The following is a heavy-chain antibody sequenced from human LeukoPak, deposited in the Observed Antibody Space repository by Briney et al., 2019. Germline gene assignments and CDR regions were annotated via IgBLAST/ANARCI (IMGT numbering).Heavy chain of an antibody. J-gene: IGHJ5*02. Sequence: EASVKVSCKASGGTFSSYAISWVRQAPGQGLEWMGGIIPIFGTANYAQKFQGRVTITADESTSTAYMELSSLRSEDTAVYYCARDKCSSTSCYSPWFDPWGQGTLVTVSS. D-gene: IGHD2-2*01. V-gene: IGHV1-69*13. CDR3: ARDKCSSTSCYSPWFDP. CDR1: GGTFSSYA. CDR2: IIPIFGTA.